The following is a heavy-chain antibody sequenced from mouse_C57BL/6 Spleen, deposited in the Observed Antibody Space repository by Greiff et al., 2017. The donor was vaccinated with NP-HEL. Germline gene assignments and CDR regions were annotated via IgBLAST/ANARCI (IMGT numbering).Heavy chain of an antibody. CDR3: ARGPGTGRDYFDY. V-gene: IGHV5-16*01. CDR1: GFTFSDYY. CDR2: INYDGSST. Sequence: EVMLVESEGGLVQPGSSMKLSCTASGFTFSDYYMAWVRQVPEKGLEWVANINYDGSSTYYLDSLKSRFIISRDNAKNILYLQMSSLKSEDTATYYCARGPGTGRDYFDYWGQGTTLTVSS. J-gene: IGHJ2*01. D-gene: IGHD4-1*01.